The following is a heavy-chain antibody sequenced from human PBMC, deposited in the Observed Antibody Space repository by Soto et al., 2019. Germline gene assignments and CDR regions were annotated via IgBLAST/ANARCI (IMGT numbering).Heavy chain of an antibody. CDR2: VFYTGRA. J-gene: IGHJ6*02. D-gene: IGHD4-4*01. Sequence: SETLSLTCAVSGDSISSGYHWAWIRQPPGKGLEWIGYVFYTGRANYNASLKSRVSISLDTSNYQFSLKLSSVTAADTAVYYCARDGDGRMTTNPYYYNGMDVWGPGTTVTVSS. V-gene: IGHV4-61*01. CDR3: ARDGDGRMTTNPYYYNGMDV. CDR1: GDSISSGYH.